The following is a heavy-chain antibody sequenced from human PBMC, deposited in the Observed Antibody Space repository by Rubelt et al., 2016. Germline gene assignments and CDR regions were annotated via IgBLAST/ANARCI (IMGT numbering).Heavy chain of an antibody. CDR1: GGSISSTAYY. J-gene: IGHJ4*02. CDR3: ARDRSIAAAGTGFDY. Sequence: QLQLQLSGPRLVKPSETLSLTCTVSGGSISSTAYYWGWVRQPPGKGLEWIGYIYYSGSTNYNPSLKSRVTITVDTSKNQLSRKRSSVTAADKAVDYCARDRSIAAAGTGFDYWGQGTLVTVSS. CDR2: IYYSGST. V-gene: IGHV4-61*08. D-gene: IGHD6-13*01.